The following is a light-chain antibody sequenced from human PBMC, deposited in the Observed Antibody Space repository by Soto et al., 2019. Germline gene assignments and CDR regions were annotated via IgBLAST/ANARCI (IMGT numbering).Light chain of an antibody. V-gene: IGKV3-15*01. Sequence: EIVMTQSPATLSVSPGERATLSCRASQSVSSNLAWYQQKPGQAPRLLIYGASTRATGIPGRFSGSGSGTEFTLTISSLQSEDFAVYYCQQYNNWPPNTFGQGTQLEIK. CDR2: GAS. CDR1: QSVSSN. CDR3: QQYNNWPPNT. J-gene: IGKJ5*01.